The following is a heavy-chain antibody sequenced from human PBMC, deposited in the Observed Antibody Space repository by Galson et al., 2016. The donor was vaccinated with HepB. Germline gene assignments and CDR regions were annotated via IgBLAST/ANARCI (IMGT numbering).Heavy chain of an antibody. CDR2: VSGSGRST. D-gene: IGHD3-3*01. CDR1: GFSFSSFA. Sequence: SLRLSCAASGFSFSSFAMAWVRQAPGKGLEWVSVVSGSGRSTYYADSVKGRFTISRDNYKKTLYLQMNSLRAEDTGVYYCAKDEKFLEWLLVNYFYCAMDVWGQGTTVTVSS. CDR3: AKDEKFLEWLLVNYFYCAMDV. V-gene: IGHV3-23*01. J-gene: IGHJ6*02.